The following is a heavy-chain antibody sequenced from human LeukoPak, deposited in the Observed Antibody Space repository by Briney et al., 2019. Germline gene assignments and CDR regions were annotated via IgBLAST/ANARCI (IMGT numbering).Heavy chain of an antibody. D-gene: IGHD3-3*01. Sequence: SVKVSCKASGGTFSSYAISWVRQAPGQGLEWMGRIIPILGIANYAQKFQGRVTITADKSTSTAYMELSSLRPEDTAVYYCAGEGGDFWSGDAFDIWGQGTMVTVSS. CDR2: IIPILGIA. V-gene: IGHV1-69*04. J-gene: IGHJ3*02. CDR1: GGTFSSYA. CDR3: AGEGGDFWSGDAFDI.